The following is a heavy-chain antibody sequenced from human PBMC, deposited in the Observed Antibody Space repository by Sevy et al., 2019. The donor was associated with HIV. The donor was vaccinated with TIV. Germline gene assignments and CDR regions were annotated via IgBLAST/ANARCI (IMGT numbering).Heavy chain of an antibody. J-gene: IGHJ4*02. CDR3: ARGRLIPLFDY. V-gene: IGHV1-69*13. CDR1: GGTFSSYA. D-gene: IGHD3-16*01. CDR2: IIPIFGTA. Sequence: ASVKVSCKASGGTFSSYAISWVRQAPGQGREWMGGIIPIFGTANYAQKFQGRVTITADESTSTAYMELSSLRSEDTAVYYCARGRLIPLFDYWGQGTLVTVSS.